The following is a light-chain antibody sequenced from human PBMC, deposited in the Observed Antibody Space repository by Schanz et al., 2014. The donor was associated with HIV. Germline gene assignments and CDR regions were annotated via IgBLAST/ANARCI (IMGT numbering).Light chain of an antibody. V-gene: IGKV3-20*01. CDR3: QQYGSPPWT. J-gene: IGKJ1*01. Sequence: VLTQSPAILSVSPGERVTLSCRASQSVSSHLAWYQQKPGQAPRLLLYGASTRAAGIPARFSGSGSGTDFTLTINRMEPEDYAVYYCQQYGSPPWTFGQGTKVEVK. CDR2: GAS. CDR1: QSVSSH.